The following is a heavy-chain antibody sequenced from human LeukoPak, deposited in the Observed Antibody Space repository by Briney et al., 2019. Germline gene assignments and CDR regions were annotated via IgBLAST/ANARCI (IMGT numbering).Heavy chain of an antibody. CDR2: INHSGST. CDR3: ANRAPYCSSTSCQEFGDGLNY. D-gene: IGHD2-2*01. J-gene: IGHJ4*02. CDR1: GGSFSGYY. Sequence: SETLSLTCAVYGGSFSGYYWSWIRQPPGKGLEWIGEINHSGSTNYNPSLKSRVTISVDTSKNQFSLKLSSVTAADTAVYYCANRAPYCSSTSCQEFGDGLNYWGQGTLVTVSS. V-gene: IGHV4-34*01.